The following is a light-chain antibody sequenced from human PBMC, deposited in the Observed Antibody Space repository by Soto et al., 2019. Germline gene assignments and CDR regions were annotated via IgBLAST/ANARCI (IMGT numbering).Light chain of an antibody. J-gene: IGLJ2*01. CDR3: QSYDSDFVV. CDR1: SGSIANNY. CDR2: ENN. Sequence: NFMLTQPHSVSESPGKTLSISCTRSSGSIANNYVQWYQQRPGSAPTTVIYENNQRLSGVPDRFSGSTDGSSNSASLTISGLQTGDEADYYCQSYDSDFVVFGGGTKLTVL. V-gene: IGLV6-57*04.